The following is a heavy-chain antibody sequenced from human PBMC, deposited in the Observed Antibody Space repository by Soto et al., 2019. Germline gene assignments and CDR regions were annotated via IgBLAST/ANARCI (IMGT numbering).Heavy chain of an antibody. Sequence: PGGSLRLSCAASGFTFSSYWMSWVRQAPGKGLEWVANIKQDGSEKYYVDSVKGRFTISRDNAKNSLYLQMNSLRAEDTAVYYCARDPHQQRLADYYYYGMDVWGQGTTVTVSS. V-gene: IGHV3-7*01. D-gene: IGHD6-25*01. CDR2: IKQDGSEK. J-gene: IGHJ6*02. CDR1: GFTFSSYW. CDR3: ARDPHQQRLADYYYYGMDV.